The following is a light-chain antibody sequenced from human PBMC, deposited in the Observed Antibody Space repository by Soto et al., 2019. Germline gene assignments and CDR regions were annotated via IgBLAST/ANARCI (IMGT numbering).Light chain of an antibody. J-gene: IGLJ1*01. CDR2: DVS. CDR1: SSDIGSYNY. Sequence: QSVLTQPASVSGSPGQSITISCTGTSSDIGSYNYVSWYQQYPGKAPKLIIYDVSNRPSGVSNRFSGSKSGNMASLTISGLQADDEADYYCSSFTSSTLDVFGTGTKVTVL. CDR3: SSFTSSTLDV. V-gene: IGLV2-14*01.